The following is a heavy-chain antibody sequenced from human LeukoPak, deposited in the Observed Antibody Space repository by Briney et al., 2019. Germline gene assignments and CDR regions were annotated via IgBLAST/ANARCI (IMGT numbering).Heavy chain of an antibody. D-gene: IGHD3-9*01. Sequence: KPSETLSLTCTVSGGSISRYYWSWIRQPPGKGLEWIGYIYYSGSTNYNPSLKSRVTISVDTSKNQFSLKLSSVTAADTAVYYCASLLRYDAFDIWGQGTMVTVSS. CDR1: GGSISRYY. V-gene: IGHV4-59*01. CDR2: IYYSGST. CDR3: ASLLRYDAFDI. J-gene: IGHJ3*02.